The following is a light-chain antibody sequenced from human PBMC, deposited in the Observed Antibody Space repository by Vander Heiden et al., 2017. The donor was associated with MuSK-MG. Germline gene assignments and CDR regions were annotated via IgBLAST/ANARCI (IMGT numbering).Light chain of an antibody. CDR2: AAS. CDR3: QQSYSTPRT. V-gene: IGKV1-39*01. J-gene: IGKJ1*01. Sequence: DIQMTQSPSSLSASVGDRVTITCRASQYINTYLNWYQLKPGKAPNLLIYAASSLQSGVPSRFIGSASGTDFTLTISSLQPDDFATYYCQQSYSTPRTFGQGTKVEIK. CDR1: QYINTY.